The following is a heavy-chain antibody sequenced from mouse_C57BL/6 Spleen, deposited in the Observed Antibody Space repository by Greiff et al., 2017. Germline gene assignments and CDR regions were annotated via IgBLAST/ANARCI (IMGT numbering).Heavy chain of an antibody. V-gene: IGHV1-18*01. J-gene: IGHJ4*01. Sequence: EVQLQQSGPELVKPGASVKIPCKASGYTFTDYNMDWVKQSPGQSLEWIGDINPNNGGTNYTQKFKGKATLTVDKSSSTAYMELRSLTSEDTAVYYCARRRPYCAMDYWGQGTSVTVSS. CDR2: INPNNGGT. CDR3: ARRRPYCAMDY. CDR1: GYTFTDYN.